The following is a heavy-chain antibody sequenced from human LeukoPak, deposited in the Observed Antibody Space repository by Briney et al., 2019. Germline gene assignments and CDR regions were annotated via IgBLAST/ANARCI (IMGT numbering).Heavy chain of an antibody. D-gene: IGHD4-17*01. CDR3: AKAEDYGDYPNWFDP. V-gene: IGHV3-23*01. CDR1: GFTFSNYA. Sequence: GGSLRFSCAASGFTFSNYAMSWVRQAPGRGLEWVSAISGSSGLTYYADSVKGRFTISRDNSKNTLYLQMNSLRAEDTAVYYCAKAEDYGDYPNWFDPWGQGTLVTVSS. CDR2: ISGSSGLT. J-gene: IGHJ5*02.